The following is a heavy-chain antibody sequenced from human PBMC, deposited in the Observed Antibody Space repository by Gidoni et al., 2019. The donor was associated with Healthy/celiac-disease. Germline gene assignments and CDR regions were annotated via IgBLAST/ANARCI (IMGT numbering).Heavy chain of an antibody. CDR1: GYTFTSYG. Sequence: QVQLVQSGAEVKKPGASVKVSCKASGYTFTSYGISWVRQAPGQGLEWMGWISAYNGNTNYAQKLQGRVTMTTDTSTSTAYMELRSLRSDDTAVYYCARDPHLPFHDYGDYVPFYYYGMDVWGQGTTVTVSS. CDR2: ISAYNGNT. CDR3: ARDPHLPFHDYGDYVPFYYYGMDV. J-gene: IGHJ6*02. V-gene: IGHV1-18*01. D-gene: IGHD4-17*01.